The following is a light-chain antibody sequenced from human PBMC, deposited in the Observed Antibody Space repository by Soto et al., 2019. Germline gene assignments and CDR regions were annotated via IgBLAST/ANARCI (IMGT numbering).Light chain of an antibody. CDR1: TSDIGNNY. CDR2: DNN. Sequence: QSVLTQPPSVSAAPGQRVTISCSGSTSDIGNNYVSWYQQLPGTAPKLLIYDNNERPSGIPDRFSGSKSGTSATLGITGLQTGDEADYYCGTWDSSLRGGVFGSGTKLTVL. J-gene: IGLJ1*01. CDR3: GTWDSSLRGGV. V-gene: IGLV1-51*01.